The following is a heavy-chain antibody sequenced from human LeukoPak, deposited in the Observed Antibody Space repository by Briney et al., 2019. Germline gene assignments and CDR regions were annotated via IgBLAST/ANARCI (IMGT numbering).Heavy chain of an antibody. Sequence: ASVKVSCKASGYTFTSYGISWVRQAPGQGLEWMGWINTYSGDTNYAQKFRGRVTMTTDRSSSTAYMEVRSLTSDDSAVYYCARGDSYGSGSAGPNPYYYSMDVWGKGTTVTISS. CDR2: INTYSGDT. CDR1: GYTFTSYG. V-gene: IGHV1-18*01. D-gene: IGHD3-10*01. CDR3: ARGDSYGSGSAGPNPYYYSMDV. J-gene: IGHJ6*03.